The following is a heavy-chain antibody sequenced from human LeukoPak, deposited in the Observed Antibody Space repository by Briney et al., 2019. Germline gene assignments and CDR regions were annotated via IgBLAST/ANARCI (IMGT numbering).Heavy chain of an antibody. D-gene: IGHD2-15*01. CDR2: MNPNRGNT. J-gene: IGHJ4*02. Sequence: GASVRVSFKASGYTFTIYDINWGRQATGQGVEWRGWMNPNRGNTGYAQKVQGRVTMTRNTSISTAYMELSSLTSEDTAVYYCARGHPPRRISFCDYWGQGTLVTVSS. CDR3: ARGHPPRRISFCDY. CDR1: GYTFTIYD. V-gene: IGHV1-8*01.